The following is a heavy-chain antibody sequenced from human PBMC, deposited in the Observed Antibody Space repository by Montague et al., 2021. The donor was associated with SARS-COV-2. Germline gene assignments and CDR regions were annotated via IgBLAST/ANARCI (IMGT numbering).Heavy chain of an antibody. CDR3: ASGWTLFD. CDR2: TYYRSEWHT. J-gene: IGHJ4*02. D-gene: IGHD6-19*01. Sequence: CTISGDSVSSTAAAWDWNRQSPSRGLEWPGRTYYRSEWHTDYAVSVEGRLAIDADTSKNQFSLQLHSVTPEDSAVYYCASGWTLFDWGQGTLVIVSS. V-gene: IGHV6-1*01. CDR1: GDSVSSTAAA.